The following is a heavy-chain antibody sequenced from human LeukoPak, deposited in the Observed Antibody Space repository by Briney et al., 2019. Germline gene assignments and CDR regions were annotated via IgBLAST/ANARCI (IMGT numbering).Heavy chain of an antibody. D-gene: IGHD3-22*01. J-gene: IGHJ4*02. CDR2: ISYDGSNK. CDR1: GFTFSSYA. CDR3: ARVPGYDSSGYFDY. Sequence: GGSLRLSCAASGFTFSSYAMHWVRQAPGKGLEWVAVISYDGSNKYYADSVKGRFTISRDNSKNTLYLQMNSLRAEDTAVYYCARVPGYDSSGYFDYWGQGTLVTVSS. V-gene: IGHV3-30-3*01.